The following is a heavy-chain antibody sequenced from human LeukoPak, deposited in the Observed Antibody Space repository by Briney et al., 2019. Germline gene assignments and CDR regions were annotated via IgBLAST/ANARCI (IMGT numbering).Heavy chain of an antibody. D-gene: IGHD1-26*01. Sequence: PGGSLRLSCAASGFTFSSYGMHWVRQAPGKGLEWVAFIRHDGSNKYYADSVKGRFTISRDNSKNTLYLQMNSLRAEDTAVYYCAKDKGGRIVGATTFDYWGQGTLVTVSS. J-gene: IGHJ4*02. CDR1: GFTFSSYG. CDR3: AKDKGGRIVGATTFDY. CDR2: IRHDGSNK. V-gene: IGHV3-30*02.